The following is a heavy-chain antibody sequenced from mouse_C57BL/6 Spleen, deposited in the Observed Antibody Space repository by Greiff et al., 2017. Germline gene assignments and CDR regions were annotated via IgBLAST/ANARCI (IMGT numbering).Heavy chain of an antibody. V-gene: IGHV1-69*01. D-gene: IGHD1-1*01. CDR2: IDPSDSYT. CDR1: GYTFTSYW. Sequence: QVQLQQPGAELVMPGASVKLSCKASGYTFTSYWMHWVKQRPGQGLEWIGEIDPSDSYTNYNQKFKGKSTLTVDKSSSTAYMQLSSLTSEDSAVYYCATPYYYGSRYAMDYWGQGTSVTVSS. CDR3: ATPYYYGSRYAMDY. J-gene: IGHJ4*01.